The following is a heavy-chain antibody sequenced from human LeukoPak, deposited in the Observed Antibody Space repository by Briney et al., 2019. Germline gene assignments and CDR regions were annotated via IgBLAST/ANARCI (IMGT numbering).Heavy chain of an antibody. Sequence: PGGSLRLSCAASGFTFSSYWLSWVRQTPGKGLEWVANIKQDGSEKYYVDSVKGRFAISRDNAKNSLYLQMNSLRAKDTAVYYCARVTAGPDYWGQGTLVTVSS. CDR3: ARVTAGPDY. CDR1: GFTFSSYW. CDR2: IKQDGSEK. J-gene: IGHJ4*02. V-gene: IGHV3-7*03. D-gene: IGHD6-13*01.